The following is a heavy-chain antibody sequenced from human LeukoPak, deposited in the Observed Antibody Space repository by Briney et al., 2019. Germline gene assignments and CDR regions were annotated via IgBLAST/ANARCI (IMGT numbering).Heavy chain of an antibody. J-gene: IGHJ6*02. Sequence: GGSLRLSCAASGFTFSSYSMNWVRQAPGKGLEWVSSISSSSSYIYYADSVKGRFTISRDNAKNSLYLQMNSLRAEDTAVYYCARDGSPPYYDILTGYYPYHYYYGMDVWGQGTTVTGSS. CDR1: GFTFSSYS. CDR3: ARDGSPPYYDILTGYYPYHYYYGMDV. CDR2: ISSSSSYI. V-gene: IGHV3-21*01. D-gene: IGHD3-9*01.